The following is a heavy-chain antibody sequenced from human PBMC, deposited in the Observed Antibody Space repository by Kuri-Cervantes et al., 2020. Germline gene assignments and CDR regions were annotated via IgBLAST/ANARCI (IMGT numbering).Heavy chain of an antibody. CDR2: INPRGGST. J-gene: IGHJ6*02. CDR3: GRAGIVGADCWNYYYYGMDV. CDR1: GYTFTGYY. V-gene: IGHV1-46*03. Sequence: ASVKVSCTASGYTFTGYYMHWVRQAPGQGLEWMGIINPRGGSTSYAQKFQGRVTITRDTSTCTVYMELSSLRSEDTAVYYCGRAGIVGADCWNYYYYGMDVWGQGTTVTVSS. D-gene: IGHD1-26*01.